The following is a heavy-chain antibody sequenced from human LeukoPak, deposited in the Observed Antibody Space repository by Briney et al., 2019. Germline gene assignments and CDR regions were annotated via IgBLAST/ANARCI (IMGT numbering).Heavy chain of an antibody. Sequence: SETLSLTCTVSGGSINNYYWSWIRQPAGKGLEWIGRIYTSGSTNYNPSLKSRVTISVDMSKNHFSLRLRSVTAADTAMYYCARGTLYRGWSYYLDFWGQGSQVTVSS. CDR3: ARGTLYRGWSYYLDF. J-gene: IGHJ4*02. D-gene: IGHD6-19*01. CDR1: GGSINNYY. CDR2: IYTSGST. V-gene: IGHV4-4*07.